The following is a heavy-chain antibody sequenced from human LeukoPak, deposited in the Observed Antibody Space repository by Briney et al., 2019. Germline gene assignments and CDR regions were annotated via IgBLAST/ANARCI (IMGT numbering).Heavy chain of an antibody. CDR1: SGSISFYY. CDR3: ARAKHTYYYDSSGYYIDY. CDR2: IYYSETT. V-gene: IGHV4-59*01. J-gene: IGHJ4*02. D-gene: IGHD3-22*01. Sequence: PSETLSLTCTVSSGSISFYYWNWIRQPPGKGLEWIGYIYYSETTNYNPSLKSRVTISVDTSKNQFSLKLNSVTAADTAVYYCARAKHTYYYDSSGYYIDYWGQGTLVTVSS.